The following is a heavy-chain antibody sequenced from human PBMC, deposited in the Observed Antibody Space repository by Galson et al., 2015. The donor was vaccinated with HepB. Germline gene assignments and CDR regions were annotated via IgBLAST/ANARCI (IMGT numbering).Heavy chain of an antibody. V-gene: IGHV6-1*01. J-gene: IGHJ4*02. Sequence: CAISGDSVSGNIVSWNRIRQSPSRGLEWLGRTYFRSKWYYDYAVSVKSRITINPDTSENQFSLQLRSVTPEDTAVYYCAGAGYCRSTYCFFAYWGQGTLVTVSS. CDR1: GDSVSGNIVS. CDR3: AGAGYCRSTYCFFAY. D-gene: IGHD2-2*01. CDR2: TYFRSKWYY.